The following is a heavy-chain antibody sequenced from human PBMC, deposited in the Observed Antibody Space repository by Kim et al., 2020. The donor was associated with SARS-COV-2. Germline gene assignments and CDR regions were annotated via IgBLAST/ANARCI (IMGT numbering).Heavy chain of an antibody. Sequence: SETLSLTCTVSGGSISSYYWSWIRQPPGKGLEWIGYIYYSGSTNYNPSLKSRVTISVDTSKNQFSLKLSSVTAADTAVYYCARVRLLLPYYYYYGMDVWGQGTTVTVSS. V-gene: IGHV4-59*01. D-gene: IGHD2-15*01. CDR3: ARVRLLLPYYYYYGMDV. CDR1: GGSISSYY. CDR2: IYYSGST. J-gene: IGHJ6*02.